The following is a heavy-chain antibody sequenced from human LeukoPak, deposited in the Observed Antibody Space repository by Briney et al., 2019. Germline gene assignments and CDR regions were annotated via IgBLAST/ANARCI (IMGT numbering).Heavy chain of an antibody. J-gene: IGHJ4*02. D-gene: IGHD2-15*01. Sequence: PGGSLRLSCAASGFTFSSYWIHWVRQAPGKGLVWVSRINSDGSSTSYSDSVKGRFTISRDHAKNTLYLQMDSPRAEDTAVDYCARIGGDCSCCSCYGPHTAGNFDFWGQGTLVTVSS. V-gene: IGHV3-74*01. CDR1: GFTFSSYW. CDR3: ARIGGDCSCCSCYGPHTAGNFDF. CDR2: INSDGSST.